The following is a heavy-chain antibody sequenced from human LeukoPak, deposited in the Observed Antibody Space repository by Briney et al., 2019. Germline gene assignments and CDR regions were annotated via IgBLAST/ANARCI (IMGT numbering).Heavy chain of an antibody. CDR1: GFTSTNVW. CDR2: IKSKSDGETT. Sequence: PGGSLRLSCAASGFTSTNVWMSWVRQTPWKGLEWVGRIKSKSDGETTDYAAPVKGRFTISRDDAKTMVYLQMNSLKSEDTAVYYCTTDRGSVWGQGTLVTVSS. CDR3: TTDRGSV. V-gene: IGHV3-15*01. J-gene: IGHJ4*02.